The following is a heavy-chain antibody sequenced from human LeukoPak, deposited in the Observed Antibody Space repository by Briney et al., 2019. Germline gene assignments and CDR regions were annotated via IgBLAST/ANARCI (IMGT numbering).Heavy chain of an antibody. Sequence: GGSLRLSCAASGFIFRSYSLNWVRQSPGQGLEWISYIGTGGDDIYYADSVRGRFTISRDNAKHSVDLRMNSLRVEDTAVYYCVRGGQGRDDYFDYWGQGTLVTVSS. CDR2: IGTGGDDI. CDR3: VRGGQGRDDYFDY. J-gene: IGHJ4*02. V-gene: IGHV3-21*05. CDR1: GFIFRSYS.